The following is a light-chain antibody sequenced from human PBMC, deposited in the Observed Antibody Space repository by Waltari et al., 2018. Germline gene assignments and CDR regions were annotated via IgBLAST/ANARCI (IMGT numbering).Light chain of an antibody. CDR3: QVWDANTDPGV. CDR1: NMESKR. CDR2: YDS. V-gene: IGLV3-21*04. Sequence: SYVLTQPPSVSVAPGKTASITWGGNNMESKRVPWYQQKPGQAPILVISYDSDRPSGIPERFSGSNSGNTATLTISRVEAGDEADYYCQVWDANTDPGVFGTGTEVTVL. J-gene: IGLJ1*01.